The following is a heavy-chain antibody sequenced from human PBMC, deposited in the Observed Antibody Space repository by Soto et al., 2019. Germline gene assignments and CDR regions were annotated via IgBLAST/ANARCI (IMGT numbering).Heavy chain of an antibody. CDR1: GFTFSSYS. J-gene: IGHJ3*02. Sequence: GGSLRLSCAASGFTFSSYSMNWVRQAPGKGLEWVSYISSSSSTIYYADSVKGRFTISRDNAKNSLYLQMNSLRDEDTAVYYCARGLVGSYYDYIWGSYRYTGGAFDIWGQGTMVTVSS. CDR3: ARGLVGSYYDYIWGSYRYTGGAFDI. D-gene: IGHD3-16*02. CDR2: ISSSSSTI. V-gene: IGHV3-48*02.